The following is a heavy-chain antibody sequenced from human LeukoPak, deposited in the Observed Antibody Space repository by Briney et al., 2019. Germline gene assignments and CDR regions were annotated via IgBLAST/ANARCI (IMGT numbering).Heavy chain of an antibody. Sequence: SETLSLTCTVSGGSISSSSYYWGWIRQPPGKGLEWIGRIYYSGNTYYNPSLKSRVTISVDTSKNQFSLKLSSVTAADTAVYYCARMYYDFWSGYEGAWGQGTLVTVSS. V-gene: IGHV4-39*01. J-gene: IGHJ5*02. CDR3: ARMYYDFWSGYEGA. CDR1: GGSISSSSYY. CDR2: IYYSGNT. D-gene: IGHD3-3*01.